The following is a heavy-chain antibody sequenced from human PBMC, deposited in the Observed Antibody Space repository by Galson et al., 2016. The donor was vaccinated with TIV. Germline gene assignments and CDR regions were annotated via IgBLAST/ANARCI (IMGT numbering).Heavy chain of an antibody. CDR3: ARDNASGIGVVADY. D-gene: IGHD2-15*01. CDR1: GFSFSDYA. V-gene: IGHV3-30-3*01. CDR2: ISYDGTNK. Sequence: SLRLSCAASGFSFSDYAIHWVRQAPGKGLEWVAVISYDGTNKFYADSVKGRFTISRDNSNSTLYLQMKSLRPEDTAVYYCARDNASGIGVVADYWGQGTLVTVSS. J-gene: IGHJ4*02.